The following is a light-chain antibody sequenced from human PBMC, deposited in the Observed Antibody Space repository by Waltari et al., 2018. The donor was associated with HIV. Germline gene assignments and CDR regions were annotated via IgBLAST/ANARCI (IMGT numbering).Light chain of an antibody. J-gene: IGKJ1*01. Sequence: DIQMTQSPSSLSASVGDRVTITCRASQNISSYLSWYQQKPGKAPKGLIYAASSLQSWVPSRFSGSGYGTDFKSSISSLQLEDFATYYCQQSYSTPRTFGQGTKVEIK. V-gene: IGKV1-39*01. CDR2: AAS. CDR1: QNISSY. CDR3: QQSYSTPRT.